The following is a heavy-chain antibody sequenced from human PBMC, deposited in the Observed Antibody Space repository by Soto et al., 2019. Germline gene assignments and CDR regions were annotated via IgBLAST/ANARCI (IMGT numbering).Heavy chain of an antibody. V-gene: IGHV1-46*01. J-gene: IGHJ6*02. CDR2: IYPRGGST. D-gene: IGHD3-22*01. CDR1: GYNFTSHY. Sequence: ASVKVSCKTSGYNFTSHYIHWVRQAPGQRLESMGIIYPRGGSTIYAQKFQGKVTMTRDTSTHTLYMELSSLRSGDTAIYYCARVGYSSTGTTLHFHGLDVWGQGTTVTVSS. CDR3: ARVGYSSTGTTLHFHGLDV.